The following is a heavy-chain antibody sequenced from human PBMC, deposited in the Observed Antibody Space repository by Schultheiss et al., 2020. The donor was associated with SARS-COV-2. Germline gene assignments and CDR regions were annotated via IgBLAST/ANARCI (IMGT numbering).Heavy chain of an antibody. CDR2: VLYSGST. CDR3: ASPSFTSSSGNWFDP. D-gene: IGHD6-6*01. CDR1: GGSVSRSSSY. J-gene: IGHJ5*02. Sequence: SETLSLTCTVSGGSVSRSSSYWGWIRQPPGKGLEWIGSVLYSGSTYYNPSLKSRVSVYMDTSKNQFSLKLSSVTAADTAVYYCASPSFTSSSGNWFDPWGQGTLVTVSS. V-gene: IGHV4-39*01.